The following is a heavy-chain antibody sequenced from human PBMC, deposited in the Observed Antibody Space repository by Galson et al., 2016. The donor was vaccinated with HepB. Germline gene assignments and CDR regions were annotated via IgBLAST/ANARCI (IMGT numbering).Heavy chain of an antibody. J-gene: IGHJ4*02. CDR3: ARDPYQWLSKYYFDY. CDR2: INWNSGTA. V-gene: IGHV3-9*01. D-gene: IGHD6-19*01. Sequence: SLRLSCAASGFTFDDYAMHWVRHSPGKGLEWVAGINWNSGTAFYADSVKGRFTISRDNNRNSIYLQMDNLSVEDTAFYFCARDPYQWLSKYYFDYWSQGALVTVSS. CDR1: GFTFDDYA.